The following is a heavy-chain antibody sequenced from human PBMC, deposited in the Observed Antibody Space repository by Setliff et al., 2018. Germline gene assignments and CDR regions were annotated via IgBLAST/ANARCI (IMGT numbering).Heavy chain of an antibody. CDR2: INPNSGGT. V-gene: IGHV1-2*02. J-gene: IGHJ6*03. Sequence: ASVKVSCKASGYTFTGYYMHWVRQAPGQGLEWMGWINPNSGGTNYAQKFQGRVTMTRDTSISTAYMELSRLRSDDTAVYYCARDRGPSGYCSSTSCQGGYYYYMDVWGKGTTVTVSS. CDR3: ARDRGPSGYCSSTSCQGGYYYYMDV. D-gene: IGHD2-2*01. CDR1: GYTFTGYY.